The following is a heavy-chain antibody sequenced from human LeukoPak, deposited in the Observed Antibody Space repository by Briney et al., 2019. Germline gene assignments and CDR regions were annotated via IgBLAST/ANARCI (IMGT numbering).Heavy chain of an antibody. D-gene: IGHD3-22*01. V-gene: IGHV3-21*01. CDR1: GFTFSSNS. J-gene: IGHJ6*02. Sequence: PGGSLRLSCAASGFTFSSNSMNWVRQAPGKGLEWVSSISSSSSYIYYADSVKGRFTISRDNAKNSLYLQMNSLRAEDTAVYYCSTYDSSGYSVMDVWGQGTTETVSS. CDR2: ISSSSSYI. CDR3: STYDSSGYSVMDV.